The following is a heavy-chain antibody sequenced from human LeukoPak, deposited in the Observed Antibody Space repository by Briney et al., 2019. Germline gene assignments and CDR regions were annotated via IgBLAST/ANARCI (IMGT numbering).Heavy chain of an antibody. Sequence: SETLSLTCTVSGGSFTSRFHYWRWIRQPPGKGLEWIGSVYYSGTSYYNPSLNSRVTISTDTSKSQFSLRLTSLTAADTGLYYCARLSCGGGSCYSGKGNLDYWGQGTLVTVSS. J-gene: IGHJ4*02. CDR3: ARLSCGGGSCYSGKGNLDY. D-gene: IGHD2-15*01. CDR1: GGSFTSRFHY. CDR2: VYYSGTS. V-gene: IGHV4-39*01.